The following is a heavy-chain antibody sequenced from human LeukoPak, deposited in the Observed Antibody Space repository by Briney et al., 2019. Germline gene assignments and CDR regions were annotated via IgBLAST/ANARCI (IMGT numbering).Heavy chain of an antibody. Sequence: PGGSLRLSCAASGFTVSSNYMSWVRQAPGKGLEWVSVIYSGGSTYYADSVKGRFTISRDNSKHTLYLQMNSLRAEDTAVYYCARLTGYSSSWHFDYWGQGTLVTVSS. CDR3: ARLTGYSSSWHFDY. CDR1: GFTVSSNY. V-gene: IGHV3-53*01. CDR2: IYSGGST. D-gene: IGHD6-13*01. J-gene: IGHJ4*02.